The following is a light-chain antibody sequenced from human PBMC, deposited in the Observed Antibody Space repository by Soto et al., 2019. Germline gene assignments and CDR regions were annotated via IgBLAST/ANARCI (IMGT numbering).Light chain of an antibody. CDR2: GAS. J-gene: IGKJ4*01. CDR3: QQYNIWPPLT. CDR1: QSVRSN. Sequence: EIVMTQSPATLSVSPGARATLSCRASQSVRSNLAWYKKKPGQAPKLLIYGASTRATGIPARFSGSGSGTEFTLTISSLQSEAFAVYYCQQYNIWPPLTFGGGTQVEIK. V-gene: IGKV3-15*01.